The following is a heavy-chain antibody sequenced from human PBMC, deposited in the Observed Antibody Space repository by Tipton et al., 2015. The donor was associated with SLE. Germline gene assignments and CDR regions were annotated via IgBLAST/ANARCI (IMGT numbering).Heavy chain of an antibody. V-gene: IGHV4-34*01. CDR1: GGSFSGYY. CDR3: ARGRDIVDY. J-gene: IGHJ4*02. Sequence: LRLSCAVYGGSFSGYYWSWIRQPPGKGLEWIGEINHSGSTNYNPSLKSRVTISVATSKNQFSLKLSSVTAADTAVYYCARGRDIVDYWGQGTLVTVSS. CDR2: INHSGST. D-gene: IGHD5-12*01.